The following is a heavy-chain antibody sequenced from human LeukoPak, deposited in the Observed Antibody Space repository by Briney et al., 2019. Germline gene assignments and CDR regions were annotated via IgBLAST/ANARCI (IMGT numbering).Heavy chain of an antibody. J-gene: IGHJ4*02. CDR2: ISYDGSNK. V-gene: IGHV3-30*04. CDR1: GFTFSSYA. D-gene: IGHD5-18*01. CDR3: ARVSSRYSYGLYY. Sequence: GGSLRLSCAASGFTFSSYAMHWVRQAPGKGLEWVAVISYDGSNKYYADSVKGRFTISRDNSKNTLYLQMNSLRAEDTAVYYCARVSSRYSYGLYYWGQGTLVTVSS.